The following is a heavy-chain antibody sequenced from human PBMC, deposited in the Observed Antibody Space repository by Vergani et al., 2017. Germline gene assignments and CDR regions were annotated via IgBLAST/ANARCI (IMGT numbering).Heavy chain of an antibody. D-gene: IGHD5-18*01. CDR2: INPNSGGT. Sequence: QVQLVQSGAEMKKPGASVKVSCKASGYTFTSYYMHWVRQAPGQGLEWMGIINPNSGGTNYAQKFQGWVTMTRDTSISTAYMELSRLRSDDTAVYYCARSLQLWSSFDYWGQGTLGTVSS. CDR1: GYTFTSYY. CDR3: ARSLQLWSSFDY. J-gene: IGHJ4*02. V-gene: IGHV1-2*04.